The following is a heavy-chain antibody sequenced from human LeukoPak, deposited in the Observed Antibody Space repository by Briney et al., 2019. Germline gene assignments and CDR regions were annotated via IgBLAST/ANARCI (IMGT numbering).Heavy chain of an antibody. CDR1: GGSISSTIYY. J-gene: IGHJ3*02. Sequence: PSETLSLTCTVSGGSISSTIYYWGWIRQPPGKGLEYIGSIYYSGSTYYNPSLKSRVTISVDTSKNQFSLRLSSVTAADTAMYYCARVEIITVTTGGGFDIWGQGTMVTVSS. CDR3: ARVEIITVTTGGGFDI. D-gene: IGHD4-17*01. CDR2: IYYSGST. V-gene: IGHV4-39*07.